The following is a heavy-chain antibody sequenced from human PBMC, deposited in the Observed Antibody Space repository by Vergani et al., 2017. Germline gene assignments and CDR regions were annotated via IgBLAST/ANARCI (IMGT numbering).Heavy chain of an antibody. J-gene: IGHJ6*02. Sequence: QVQLQQWGAGLLKPSETLSLTCAVYGGSFSGYYWSWIRQPPGKGLEWIGEINHSGSTNYNPSLKSRVTISVDTSKNQFSLKLGSVTAADTAVYYCARVMAEINYYYYYGMDVWGQGTTVTVSS. CDR1: GGSFSGYY. CDR2: INHSGST. V-gene: IGHV4-34*01. CDR3: ARVMAEINYYYYYGMDV. D-gene: IGHD2-8*01.